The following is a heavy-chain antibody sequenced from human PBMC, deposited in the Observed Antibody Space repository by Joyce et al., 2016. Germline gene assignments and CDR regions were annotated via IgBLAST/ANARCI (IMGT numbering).Heavy chain of an antibody. Sequence: EVQLVESGGGLVQPGGSLRLSCAASGIIFSNKEMNWVRQAPGKGLEWVSYIKSDDSRIHYADSVRGRFTISRDNARNSLYLEMNSLRVEDTAIYYCTTPSCANWGQGSLVTVSS. D-gene: IGHD2-2*01. J-gene: IGHJ4*02. CDR2: IKSDDSRI. CDR1: GIIFSNKE. V-gene: IGHV3-48*03. CDR3: TTPSCAN.